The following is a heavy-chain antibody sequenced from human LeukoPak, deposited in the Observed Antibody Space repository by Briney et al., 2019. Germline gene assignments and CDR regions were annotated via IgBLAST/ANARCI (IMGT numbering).Heavy chain of an antibody. CDR3: ARPGGCSSTSCHQADDAFDI. CDR2: MNPNSGNT. V-gene: IGHV1-8*01. CDR1: GYTFTSYD. D-gene: IGHD2-2*01. Sequence: ASVKVSCKASGYTFTSYDINWVRQATGQGLEWMGWMNPNSGNTGYAQKFQGRVTMTRNTSISTAYMELSSLRSEDTAVYYCARPGGCSSTSCHQADDAFDIWGQGTMVTVSS. J-gene: IGHJ3*02.